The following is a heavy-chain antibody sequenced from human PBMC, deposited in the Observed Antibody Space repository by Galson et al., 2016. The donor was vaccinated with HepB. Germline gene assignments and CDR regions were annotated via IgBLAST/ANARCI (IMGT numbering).Heavy chain of an antibody. Sequence: SLRLSCAASGFTFSNYAMSWVRHVTGKGLEWVSAIGTAGDTYYPGSVKGRFTISRENAKNSLYLQMNSLRDEDTAVYYCARDGGGTGGYYYYAMDVWGQGTTVTVS. CDR3: ARDGGGTGGYYYYAMDV. J-gene: IGHJ6*02. CDR2: IGTAGDT. D-gene: IGHD1-14*01. CDR1: GFTFSNYA. V-gene: IGHV3-13*01.